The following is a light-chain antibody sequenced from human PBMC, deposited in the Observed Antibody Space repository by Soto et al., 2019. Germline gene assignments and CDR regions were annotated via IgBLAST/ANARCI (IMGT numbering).Light chain of an antibody. CDR2: GNT. CDR1: SSNIGAGYD. J-gene: IGLJ2*01. Sequence: QSALTQPPSVSGAPGQRVTISCTGSSSNIGAGYDVHWYQQFPGTTPKFLIYGNTNRPSGVPDRFSASKSGTSAPLDITGLQAEDEAEYFCQSYDSSLTVVFGGGTQLTVL. V-gene: IGLV1-40*01. CDR3: QSYDSSLTVV.